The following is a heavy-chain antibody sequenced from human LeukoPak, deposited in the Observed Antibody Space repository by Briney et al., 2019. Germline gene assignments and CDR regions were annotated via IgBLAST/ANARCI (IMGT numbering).Heavy chain of an antibody. Sequence: GGSLRLSCAASGFTFTNYAMSWVRQAPGRGLEWVSVISGSGAYTYYTGSVKGRFTISRDNSRNTLYLEMNSLRAEDTAVYYCTKDTIFDFWGQGTMVTVSS. V-gene: IGHV3-23*01. CDR1: GFTFTNYA. CDR2: ISGSGAYT. J-gene: IGHJ3*01. D-gene: IGHD5-24*01. CDR3: TKDTIFDF.